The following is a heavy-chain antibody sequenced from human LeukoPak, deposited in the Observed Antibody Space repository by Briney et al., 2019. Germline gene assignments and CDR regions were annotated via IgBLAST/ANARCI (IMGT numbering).Heavy chain of an antibody. CDR2: IYYSGST. D-gene: IGHD5-24*01. Sequence: KSSETLSLTCTVSGGSISSYYWSWIRQPPGKGLEWIGYIYYSGSTNYNPSLKSRVTISVDTSKNQFSLKLSSVTAADTAVYYCARAVEMATMDIWGQGTMVTVSS. CDR1: GGSISSYY. CDR3: ARAVEMATMDI. V-gene: IGHV4-59*01. J-gene: IGHJ3*02.